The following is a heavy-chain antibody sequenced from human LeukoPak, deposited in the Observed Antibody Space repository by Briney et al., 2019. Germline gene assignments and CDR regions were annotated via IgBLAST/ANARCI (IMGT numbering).Heavy chain of an antibody. V-gene: IGHV3-7*03. CDR2: INPDGSEK. D-gene: IGHD6-19*01. CDR3: VREGGSGWYSGWFDP. CDR1: GFTFSSYW. J-gene: IGHJ5*02. Sequence: GGSLRLSCAVSGFTFSSYWMSWVRQAPGKGLVWVANINPDGSEKKYVDSVKGRFIISRDNAENSLDLQMNSLRVEDTAVYYCVREGGSGWYSGWFDPWGQGTRFTVSS.